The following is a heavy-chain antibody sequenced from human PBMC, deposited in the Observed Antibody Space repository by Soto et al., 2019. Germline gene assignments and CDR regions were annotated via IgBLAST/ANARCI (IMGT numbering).Heavy chain of an antibody. CDR1: GIEFSNYA. D-gene: IGHD6-19*01. V-gene: IGHV3-23*01. CDR3: AKDGNWLDVYFDV. J-gene: IGHJ4*02. Sequence: SLRLSCVASGIEFSNYAMSWVRQAPGKGLEWVSISSASGRSRYHADSVKGRFTISSDNSKNTLYLHMTNLRAEDTAVYYCAKDGNWLDVYFDVWGQGTPVTVSS. CDR2: SSASGRSR.